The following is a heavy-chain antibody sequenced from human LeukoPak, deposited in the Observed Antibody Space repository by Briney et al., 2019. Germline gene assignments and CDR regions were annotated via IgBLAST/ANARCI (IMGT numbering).Heavy chain of an antibody. CDR1: RGSVSSGDYY. CDR3: AHSSGYYSRGGYYFDY. CDR2: ISYSGST. J-gene: IGHJ4*02. D-gene: IGHD3-22*01. Sequence: SETLSLTCTVSRGSVSSGDYYWTWIRQPPGKGLEWIGYISYSGSTNYNPSLKSRVTILIDTSKNQFSLKLSSVTAADTAVYYCAHSSGYYSRGGYYFDYWGQGTLVTVSS. V-gene: IGHV4-61*08.